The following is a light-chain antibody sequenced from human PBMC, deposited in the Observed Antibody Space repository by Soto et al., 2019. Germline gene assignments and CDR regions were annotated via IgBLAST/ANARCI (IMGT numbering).Light chain of an antibody. CDR2: AAS. CDR1: HGIATY. V-gene: IGKV1-39*01. Sequence: DIPMTQSPSSLSAAVGDRVTISCRASHGIATYVNWYQQKPGKAPKLLIYAASTLQSGVPSRFSGSGSGTDFTLTISSLQPEDFATYSCQQSYSTPRTFGQGTRVEIK. CDR3: QQSYSTPRT. J-gene: IGKJ1*01.